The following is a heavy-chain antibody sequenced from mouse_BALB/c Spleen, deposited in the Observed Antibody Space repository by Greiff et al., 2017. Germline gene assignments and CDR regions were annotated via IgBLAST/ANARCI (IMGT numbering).Heavy chain of an antibody. V-gene: IGHV1S81*02. D-gene: IGHD2-3*01. J-gene: IGHJ2*01. CDR1: GYTFTSYW. CDR3: ARGADGYFLDY. CDR2: INPSNGRT. Sequence: QVQLQQPGAELVKPGASVKLSCKASGYTFTSYWMHWVKQRPGQGLEWIGEINPSNGRTNYNEKFKSKATLTVDKSSSTAYMQLSSLTSEDSAVYYCARGADGYFLDYGGQGTTLTVSS.